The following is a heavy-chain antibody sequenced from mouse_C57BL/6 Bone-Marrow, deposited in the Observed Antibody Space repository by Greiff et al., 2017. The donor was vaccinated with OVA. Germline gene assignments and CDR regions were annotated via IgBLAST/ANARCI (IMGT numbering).Heavy chain of an antibody. CDR3: ATIYDYGSSWYFDV. J-gene: IGHJ1*03. CDR1: GYAFSSYW. Sequence: LQQSGASVKISCKASGYAFSSYWMNWVKQRPGKGLEWIGQIYPGDGDTNYNGKFKGKATLTADKSSSTAYMQLSSLTSEDSAVYFGATIYDYGSSWYFDVWGTGTTVTVAS. V-gene: IGHV1-80*01. CDR2: IYPGDGDT. D-gene: IGHD1-1*01.